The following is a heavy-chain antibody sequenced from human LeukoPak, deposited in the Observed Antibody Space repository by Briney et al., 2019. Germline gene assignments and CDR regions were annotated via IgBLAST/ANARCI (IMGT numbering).Heavy chain of an antibody. Sequence: EASVKVSCKASGYIFTGYYMHWVRQAPGQGLEWMGWINPNSGDTNYAQKFQGRVTMTRDTSISTAYMELSRLRSDDTAVYYCARRIAVAPYFYYYMDVWGKGTTVTVSS. CDR3: ARRIAVAPYFYYYMDV. J-gene: IGHJ6*03. CDR2: INPNSGDT. D-gene: IGHD6-19*01. V-gene: IGHV1-2*02. CDR1: GYIFTGYY.